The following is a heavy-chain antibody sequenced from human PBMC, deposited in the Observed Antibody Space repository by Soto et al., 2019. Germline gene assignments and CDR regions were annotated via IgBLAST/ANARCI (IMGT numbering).Heavy chain of an antibody. CDR2: INHSGST. CDR3: ARGQYSGSYYNY. Sequence: QVQLQQWGAGLLKPSETLSLTCAVYGGSFSGYYWIWIRQPPGKGLVWIGEINHSGSTNYNPSLKSLVTISVDTSKNQFSLKLSSVTAADTAVYYCARGQYSGSYYNYWGQGTLVTVSS. V-gene: IGHV4-34*01. CDR1: GGSFSGYY. D-gene: IGHD1-26*01. J-gene: IGHJ4*02.